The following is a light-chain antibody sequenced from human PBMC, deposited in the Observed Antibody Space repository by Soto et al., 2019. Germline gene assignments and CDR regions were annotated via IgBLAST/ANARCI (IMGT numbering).Light chain of an antibody. Sequence: QAVVTQAPSFSVSPGGTVTLTCGLSSGSVSTSYYPSWYQQTPGQAPRTLIYSTNTRSSGVPDRFSGSILGNKAALTITGAQADDESDYYCVLYMGSGIGVFGGGTQLTVL. V-gene: IGLV8-61*01. CDR2: STN. CDR1: SGSVSTSYY. CDR3: VLYMGSGIGV. J-gene: IGLJ3*02.